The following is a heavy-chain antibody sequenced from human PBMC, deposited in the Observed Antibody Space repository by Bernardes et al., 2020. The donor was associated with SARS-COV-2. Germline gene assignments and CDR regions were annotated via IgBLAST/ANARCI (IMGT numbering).Heavy chain of an antibody. CDR2: IKGKNYGGTT. D-gene: IGHD2-2*02. CDR3: AVVPTAIRLGWFDP. V-gene: IGHV3-15*01. CDR1: GFTFSAAW. Sequence: GGSLRLSCEGSGFTFSAAWMTWVRQSPRRGLEWVARIKGKNYGGTTDYGAPVKGRFTISRDDSKNTVYLEMTSLKTEDTGVYYCAVVPTAIRLGWFDPWGQGTRVVVSS. J-gene: IGHJ5*02.